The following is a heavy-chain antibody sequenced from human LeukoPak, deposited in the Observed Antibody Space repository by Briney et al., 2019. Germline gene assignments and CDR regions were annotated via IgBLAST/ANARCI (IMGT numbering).Heavy chain of an antibody. Sequence: GGSLRLSCAASGFTFSSYSMNWVRQAPGKGLEWVSSISSSSSYIYYADSVKGRFTISRDNAKNSLYLQMNSLRAEDTAVYYCARVRDSSGYYYFGDAFDIWGQGTMVTVSS. D-gene: IGHD3-22*01. CDR1: GFTFSSYS. J-gene: IGHJ3*02. V-gene: IGHV3-21*01. CDR2: ISSSSSYI. CDR3: ARVRDSSGYYYFGDAFDI.